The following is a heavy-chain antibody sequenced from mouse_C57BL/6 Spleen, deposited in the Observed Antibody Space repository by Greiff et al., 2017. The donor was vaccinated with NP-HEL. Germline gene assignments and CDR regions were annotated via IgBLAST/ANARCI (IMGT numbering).Heavy chain of an antibody. J-gene: IGHJ1*03. D-gene: IGHD2-4*01. Sequence: QVQLKESGAELVRPGASVKLSCKASGYTFTDYYINWVKQRPGQGLEWIARIYPGSGNTYYNEKFKGKATLTAEKSSSTAYMQLSSLTSEDSAVYFCARSERYYEGYFDVWGTGTTVTVSS. CDR2: IYPGSGNT. CDR3: ARSERYYEGYFDV. V-gene: IGHV1-76*01. CDR1: GYTFTDYY.